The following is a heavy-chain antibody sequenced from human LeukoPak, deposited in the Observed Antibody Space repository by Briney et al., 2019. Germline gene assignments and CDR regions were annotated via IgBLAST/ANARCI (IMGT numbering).Heavy chain of an antibody. D-gene: IGHD1-26*01. J-gene: IGHJ5*02. V-gene: IGHV3-33*01. CDR3: VRDTVGAFDP. CDR1: GFTFSSYG. CDR2: IWYDGSNK. Sequence: PGRSLRLSCAASGFTFSSYGMHWVRQAPGKGLEWVAVIWYDGSNKYYADSVKGRFTISRDNSKNTLYLQMSSLRAEDTAVYYCVRDTVGAFDPWGQGTLVTVSS.